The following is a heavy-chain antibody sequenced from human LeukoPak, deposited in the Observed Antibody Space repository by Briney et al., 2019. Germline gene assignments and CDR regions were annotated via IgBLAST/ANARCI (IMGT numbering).Heavy chain of an antibody. D-gene: IGHD3-22*01. CDR2: IYPGDSDT. J-gene: IGHJ4*02. Sequence: GESLKISCKGSGYSFTSYWIGWVRQMPGKGLEWMGIIYPGDSDTRYSPSFQGQVTISADKSISTAYLQWSSLKASDTAIYYCARQRYDSSGYHYGLYYFDYWGQGTLVTVSS. CDR3: ARQRYDSSGYHYGLYYFDY. V-gene: IGHV5-51*01. CDR1: GYSFTSYW.